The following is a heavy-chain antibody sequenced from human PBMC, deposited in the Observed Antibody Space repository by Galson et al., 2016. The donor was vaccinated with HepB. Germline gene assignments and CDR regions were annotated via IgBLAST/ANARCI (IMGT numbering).Heavy chain of an antibody. J-gene: IGHJ5*02. CDR2: IYNTGTS. D-gene: IGHD2-21*01. V-gene: IGHV4-4*02. Sequence: TLSLTCDVSGASISDSNWWTWVRQVPEKGLEWIGEIYNTGTSNNNPFLNSRFTLSVDKSRTQFSLNVTSVTAADTAVYYCARAAIIPGARMVFDPWGQGTLVTVSS. CDR1: GASISDSNW. CDR3: ARAAIIPGARMVFDP.